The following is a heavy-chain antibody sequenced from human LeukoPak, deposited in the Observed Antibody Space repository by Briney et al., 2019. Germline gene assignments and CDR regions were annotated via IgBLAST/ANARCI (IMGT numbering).Heavy chain of an antibody. Sequence: SETLSLTCSVSGFPISSGYYWGWIRQSPGKGLEWIGSVYQSGTTHYNPSFQSRLTISVDTSKSQFSLKMSSVTAADTAIYYCARRRCSGVSCSPFDYWGQGSQVTVSS. D-gene: IGHD2-15*01. CDR1: GFPISSGYY. V-gene: IGHV4-38-2*01. J-gene: IGHJ4*02. CDR3: ARRRCSGVSCSPFDY. CDR2: VYQSGTT.